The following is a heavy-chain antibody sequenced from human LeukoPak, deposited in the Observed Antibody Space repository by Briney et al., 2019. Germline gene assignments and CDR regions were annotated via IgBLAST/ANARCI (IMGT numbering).Heavy chain of an antibody. CDR2: INPSGGST. Sequence: ASVTVSCKASGYTFTNYAMNWVRQAPGQGLEWMGKINPSGGSTTYAQKFQGRVTMTRDASTTTVYMELSSLRSEDTAVYYCARDSEMRWLQSYYGMDVWGQGTTVTVSS. CDR3: ARDSEMRWLQSYYGMDV. CDR1: GYTFTNYA. J-gene: IGHJ6*02. D-gene: IGHD5-24*01. V-gene: IGHV1-46*01.